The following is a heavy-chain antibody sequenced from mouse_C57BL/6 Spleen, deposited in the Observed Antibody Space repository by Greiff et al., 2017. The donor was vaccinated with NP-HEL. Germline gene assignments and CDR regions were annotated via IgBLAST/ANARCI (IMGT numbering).Heavy chain of an antibody. CDR1: GYSFTGYY. V-gene: IGHV1-42*01. J-gene: IGHJ3*01. Sequence: VHVKQSGPELVKPGASVKISCKASGYSFTGYYMNWVKQSPEKSLEWIGEINPSTGGTTYNQKFKAKATLTVDKSSSTAYMQLKSLTSEDSAVYYCARRDGYAFAYWGQGTLVTVSA. CDR2: INPSTGGT. CDR3: ARRDGYAFAY. D-gene: IGHD2-2*01.